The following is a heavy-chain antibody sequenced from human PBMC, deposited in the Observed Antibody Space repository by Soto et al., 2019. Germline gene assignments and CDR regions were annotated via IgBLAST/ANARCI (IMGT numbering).Heavy chain of an antibody. J-gene: IGHJ5*02. CDR3: TRPPPGDFWKTTENNWFDP. Sequence: GGSLRLSCAASGFTFSGSAMHWVRQASGKGLEWVGRIRSKANSYATAYAASVKGRFTISRDDSKNTAYLQMNSLKTEDTAVYYCTRPPPGDFWKTTENNWFDPWGQGTLVTVSS. CDR1: GFTFSGSA. CDR2: IRSKANSYAT. D-gene: IGHD3-3*01. V-gene: IGHV3-73*01.